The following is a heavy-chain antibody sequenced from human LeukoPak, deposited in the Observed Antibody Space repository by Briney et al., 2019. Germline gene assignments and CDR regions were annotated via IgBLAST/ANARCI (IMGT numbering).Heavy chain of an antibody. CDR2: VTSSSSTI. J-gene: IGHJ5*02. CDR1: GLALSSYT. Sequence: GGSLRLSCAASGLALSSYTMNWVRQAPGKGLEWVSYVTSSSSTIYYADSVKGRFTISRDNAKNSLYLQMNSLRVEDTAIYYCARVGLDNTGWHISWFDPWGQGTLVTVSS. V-gene: IGHV3-48*01. CDR3: ARVGLDNTGWHISWFDP. D-gene: IGHD6-19*01.